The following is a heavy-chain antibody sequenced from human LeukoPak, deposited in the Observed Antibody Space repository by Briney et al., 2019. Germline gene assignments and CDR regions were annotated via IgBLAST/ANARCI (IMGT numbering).Heavy chain of an antibody. CDR3: ARAETYYYDSSGYYPDC. J-gene: IGHJ4*02. CDR1: GFTFSSYS. Sequence: GGSLRLSCAASGFTFSSYSMNWVRQAPGKGLEWVSSISSSSSYIYYADSVKGRFTISRDNAKNSLYLQMNSLRAEDTAVYYCARAETYYYDSSGYYPDCWGQGTLVTVSS. CDR2: ISSSSSYI. D-gene: IGHD3-22*01. V-gene: IGHV3-21*01.